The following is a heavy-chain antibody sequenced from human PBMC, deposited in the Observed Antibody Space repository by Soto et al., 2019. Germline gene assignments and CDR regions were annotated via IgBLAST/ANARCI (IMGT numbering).Heavy chain of an antibody. D-gene: IGHD2-15*01. J-gene: IGHJ4*02. Sequence: PSETLSLTCAVYGGSFSGYYWSWIRQPPGKGLEWIGEINHSGSTNYNPSLKSRVTISVDTSKNQISLKLSSVTAADTAVYYCANDHCSGGSCYDARDYWGQGTLVTGSS. V-gene: IGHV4-34*01. CDR3: ANDHCSGGSCYDARDY. CDR1: GGSFSGYY. CDR2: INHSGST.